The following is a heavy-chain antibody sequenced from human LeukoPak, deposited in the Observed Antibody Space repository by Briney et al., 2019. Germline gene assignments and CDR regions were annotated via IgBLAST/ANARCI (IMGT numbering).Heavy chain of an antibody. V-gene: IGHV1-69*05. D-gene: IGHD6-13*01. CDR1: RGTFSSYA. Sequence: SVKVSCKASRGTFSSYAISWVRLAPGQGLEWMGGIIPIFGTANYAQKFQGRVTITTDESTSTAYMELSSLRSEDTAVYYCARGEAALPHYYYYMDVWGKGTTVTVSS. CDR2: IIPIFGTA. CDR3: ARGEAALPHYYYYMDV. J-gene: IGHJ6*03.